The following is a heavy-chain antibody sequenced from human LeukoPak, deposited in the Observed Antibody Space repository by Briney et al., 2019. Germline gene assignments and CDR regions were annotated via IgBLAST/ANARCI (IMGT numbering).Heavy chain of an antibody. Sequence: GGSLRLSCAASGFTFNDYAMHWVRQAPGKGLEWVSVISWNSGSIAYADSVKGRFTISRDNAKNTLYLQMNSLRAEDTAAYYCARSPRDYSKGYFDSWGQGILVTVSS. V-gene: IGHV3-9*01. D-gene: IGHD4-11*01. CDR3: ARSPRDYSKGYFDS. CDR1: GFTFNDYA. J-gene: IGHJ4*02. CDR2: ISWNSGSI.